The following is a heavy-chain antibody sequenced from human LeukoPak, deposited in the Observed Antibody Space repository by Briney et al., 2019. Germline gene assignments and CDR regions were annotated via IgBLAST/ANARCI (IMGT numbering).Heavy chain of an antibody. D-gene: IGHD3-3*01. Sequence: TGGSLRLSCGASGFTFNNYAMSWVRQAPGKGLEWVSAITNSGGNTYYADSVKGRFTISRDNSKNTLYLQMNSLRAEDTAVYYCARDKTLNWSGDYYYGMDVWGQGTTVTVSS. V-gene: IGHV3-23*01. CDR2: ITNSGGNT. CDR3: ARDKTLNWSGDYYYGMDV. CDR1: GFTFNNYA. J-gene: IGHJ6*02.